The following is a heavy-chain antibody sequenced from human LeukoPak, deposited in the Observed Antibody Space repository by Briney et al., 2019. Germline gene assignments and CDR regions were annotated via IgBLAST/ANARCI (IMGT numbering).Heavy chain of an antibody. Sequence: PGRSLRLSCAASGFTFSSYAMHCVRQAPGKGLEWVAVISYDGSNKYYADSVKGRFTISRDNSKNTLYLQMNSLRAEDTAVYYCAKASGWSNYFDYWGQGTLVTVSS. CDR1: GFTFSSYA. CDR2: ISYDGSNK. CDR3: AKASGWSNYFDY. J-gene: IGHJ4*02. D-gene: IGHD6-19*01. V-gene: IGHV3-30-3*01.